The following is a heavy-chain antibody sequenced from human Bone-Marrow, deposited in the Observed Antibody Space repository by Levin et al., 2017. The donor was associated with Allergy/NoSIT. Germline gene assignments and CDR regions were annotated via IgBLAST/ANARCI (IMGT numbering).Heavy chain of an antibody. D-gene: IGHD6-13*01. V-gene: IGHV3-9*01. Sequence: GGSLRLSCAASGFTFDDYAMHWVRQAPGKGLEWVSGISWNSGSIGYADSVKGRFTISRDNAKNSLYLQMNSLRAEDTALYYGAKAAAKYSSSGYYGDYWGQGTLVTVSS. CDR2: ISWNSGSI. CDR3: AKAAAKYSSSGYYGDY. CDR1: GFTFDDYA. J-gene: IGHJ4*02.